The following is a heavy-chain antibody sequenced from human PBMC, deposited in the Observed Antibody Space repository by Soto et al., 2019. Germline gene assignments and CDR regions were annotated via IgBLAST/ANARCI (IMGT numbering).Heavy chain of an antibody. D-gene: IGHD3-10*01. Sequence: QLQLQESGSGLVKPSQTLSLTCAVSGGSISSGGYSWSWIRQPPGKGLEWIGYIYHSGSTYYNPSLNSRGTISLDRYKNQFSLKLSSVTAADTAVYYCARENNVLPGGYFDYWGQGTLVTVSS. V-gene: IGHV4-30-2*01. J-gene: IGHJ4*02. CDR3: ARENNVLPGGYFDY. CDR1: GGSISSGGYS. CDR2: IYHSGST.